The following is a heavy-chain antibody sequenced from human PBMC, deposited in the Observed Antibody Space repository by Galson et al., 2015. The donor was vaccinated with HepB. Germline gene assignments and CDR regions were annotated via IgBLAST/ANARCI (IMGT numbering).Heavy chain of an antibody. V-gene: IGHV4-34*01. J-gene: IGHJ6*03. CDR2: INHTGST. D-gene: IGHD4/OR15-4a*01. Sequence: RQSPGKGLEWIGEINHTGSTNYNPSLKSRFTMSVDTSKSQVSLTVTSATAADTAVYYCARCRRIVPTTSRGSYYYYMDVWGKGTPVTVSS. CDR3: ARCRRIVPTTSRGSYYYYMDV.